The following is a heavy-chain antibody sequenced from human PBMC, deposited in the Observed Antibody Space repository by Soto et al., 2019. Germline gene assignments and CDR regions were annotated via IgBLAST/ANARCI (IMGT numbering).Heavy chain of an antibody. D-gene: IGHD1-26*01. CDR3: ARDVRAPWEDYYYYGMDV. V-gene: IGHV1-46*01. Sequence: ASVKVSCKASGYTFTSYYMHWVRQAPGQGLEWMGIINPSGGSTSYAQKFQGRVTMTRDTSTSTVYMELSSLRSEDTAVYYCARDVRAPWEDYYYYGMDVWGQGTTVTVSS. CDR1: GYTFTSYY. CDR2: INPSGGST. J-gene: IGHJ6*02.